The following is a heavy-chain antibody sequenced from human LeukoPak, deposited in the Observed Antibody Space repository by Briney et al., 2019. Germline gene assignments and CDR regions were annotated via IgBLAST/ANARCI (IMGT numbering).Heavy chain of an antibody. V-gene: IGHV1-46*01. D-gene: IGHD1-1*01. J-gene: IGHJ3*02. CDR2: INPSGGST. CDR1: GYTFTSYY. Sequence: ASVKVSCKASGYTFTSYYMHWVRQAPGQGLEWMGIINPSGGSTSYAQKFQGRVTMTRDTSTSTVYMELSSLRSEDTAVYYCARDLNWNGLNDAFDNWGQGTMVTVSS. CDR3: ARDLNWNGLNDAFDN.